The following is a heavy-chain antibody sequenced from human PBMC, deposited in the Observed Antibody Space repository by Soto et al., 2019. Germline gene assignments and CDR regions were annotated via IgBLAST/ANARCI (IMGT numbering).Heavy chain of an antibody. V-gene: IGHV3-74*01. Sequence: EVQLVESGGGLVRPGGSLRLSCAASGFTFSYYWMHWVRQAPGKGLVWVSRIHSDGSSTTYADFVKGRFIISRDNARNTVDLQKNSVRVEDTAVYYCVRGDRGAFDLWGQATVVTVSS. CDR1: GFTFSYYW. D-gene: IGHD1-26*01. CDR2: IHSDGSST. CDR3: VRGDRGAFDL. J-gene: IGHJ3*01.